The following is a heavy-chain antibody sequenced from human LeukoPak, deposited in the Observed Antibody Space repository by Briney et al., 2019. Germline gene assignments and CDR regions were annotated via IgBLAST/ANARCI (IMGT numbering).Heavy chain of an antibody. V-gene: IGHV1-3*02. J-gene: IGHJ6*03. CDR2: SNAGNGNT. Sequence: ASVKVSCKASGYTFTSYAMHWVRQAPGQRLEWMGWSNAGNGNTKYSQEFQGRVTITRDTSASTAYMELNSLRAEDTAVYYCARPIQRYYYYMDVWGKGTTVTVSS. D-gene: IGHD1-1*01. CDR3: ARPIQRYYYYMDV. CDR1: GYTFTSYA.